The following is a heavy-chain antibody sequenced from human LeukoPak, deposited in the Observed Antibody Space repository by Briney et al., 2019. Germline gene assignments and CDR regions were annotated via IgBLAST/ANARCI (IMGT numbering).Heavy chain of an antibody. Sequence: SETLSLTCNVSGGSISSASYYWGWLRQPPGKGLEWIGSIYYTGTTYYSPSLKSRVTISVHTSKNQLSLKLSSVTAADTAVYYCARRVIMSGTGVPDTWLDPWGQGTLVTVSS. CDR2: IYYTGTT. D-gene: IGHD1-26*01. CDR1: GGSISSASYY. J-gene: IGHJ5*02. CDR3: ARRVIMSGTGVPDTWLDP. V-gene: IGHV4-39*01.